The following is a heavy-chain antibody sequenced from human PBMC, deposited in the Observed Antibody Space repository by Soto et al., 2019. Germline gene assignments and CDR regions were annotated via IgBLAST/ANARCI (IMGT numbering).Heavy chain of an antibody. Sequence: AAVKVSCKASGYTFTSYDINWVRQATGQGLEWMGWMNPNSGNTGYAQKFQGRVTMTRNTSISTAYMELSSLRSEDTAVYYCARGVATIYYYYYGMDVWGQGTTVTVSS. CDR2: MNPNSGNT. CDR1: GYTFTSYD. V-gene: IGHV1-8*01. D-gene: IGHD5-12*01. CDR3: ARGVATIYYYYYGMDV. J-gene: IGHJ6*02.